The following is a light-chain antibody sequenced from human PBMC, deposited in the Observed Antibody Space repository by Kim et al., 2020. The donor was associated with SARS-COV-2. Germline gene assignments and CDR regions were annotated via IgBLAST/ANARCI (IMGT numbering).Light chain of an antibody. Sequence: YASVGDRVTITCRASQDIGRWVVWYQQKPGKVPNLLIYAASSLQSGVPSRFSGSGSGTDFTLTIISLQPEDFATYYCQQANSCPYSFGQGTKLEI. CDR1: QDIGRW. CDR3: QQANSCPYS. V-gene: IGKV1-12*01. CDR2: AAS. J-gene: IGKJ2*03.